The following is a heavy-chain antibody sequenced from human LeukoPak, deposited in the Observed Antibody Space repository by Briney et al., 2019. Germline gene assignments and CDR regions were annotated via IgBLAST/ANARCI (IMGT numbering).Heavy chain of an antibody. CDR3: ARPKSSGWFDFDY. D-gene: IGHD6-19*01. CDR1: GFTFSSYW. Sequence: GGSLRLSCAASGFTFSSYWMSWVRQAPGKGLEWVANIKQDGSEKYYVDSVKGRFTISRDNAKNSLYLQMNSLRAEDTAVYYCARPKSSGWFDFDYWGQGTLVTVSS. CDR2: IKQDGSEK. V-gene: IGHV3-7*01. J-gene: IGHJ4*02.